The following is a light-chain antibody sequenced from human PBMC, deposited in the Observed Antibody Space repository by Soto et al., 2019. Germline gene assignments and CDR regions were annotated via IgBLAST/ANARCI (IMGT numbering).Light chain of an antibody. CDR1: ASDVGDHNY. Sequence: QSALTQPASVSGSPGQSITISCTGTASDVGDHNYVSWYQQHPGKAPKLMIYDVSNRPSGVSDRFSGSKSGNSASLTISGLQAEDEAEYYCSSCTSSITWVFGGGTKLTVL. J-gene: IGLJ3*02. CDR3: SSCTSSITWV. V-gene: IGLV2-14*03. CDR2: DVS.